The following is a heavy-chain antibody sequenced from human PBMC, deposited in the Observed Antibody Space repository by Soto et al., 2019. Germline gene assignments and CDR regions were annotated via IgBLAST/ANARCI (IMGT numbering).Heavy chain of an antibody. D-gene: IGHD3-3*01. CDR3: ATDKGDFTFGP. CDR1: GYSFSTNG. J-gene: IGHJ5*02. CDR2: ISANTGDT. V-gene: IGHV1-18*04. Sequence: QVQLAQSGAEVKKPGASITVSCKASGYSFSTNGVSWVRQAPGQGLEWMGWISANTGDTLYAERFEDRITLTADNPTTTAYMEVRSLRPDDTATYFCATDKGDFTFGPWGQGTLITVSS.